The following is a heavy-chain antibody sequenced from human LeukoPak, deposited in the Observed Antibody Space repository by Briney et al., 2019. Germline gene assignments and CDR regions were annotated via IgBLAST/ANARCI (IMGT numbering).Heavy chain of an antibody. D-gene: IGHD3-10*01. V-gene: IGHV1-2*02. CDR1: GYTFTGYY. J-gene: IGHJ5*02. CDR2: INPNSGGT. Sequence: ASVKVPCKASGYTFTGYYTHWVRQAPGQGLEWMGWINPNSGGTNYAQKFQGRVTMTRDTSISTAYMELSRLRSDDTAVYYCARGGILWFGDHNWFDPWGQGTLVTVSS. CDR3: ARGGILWFGDHNWFDP.